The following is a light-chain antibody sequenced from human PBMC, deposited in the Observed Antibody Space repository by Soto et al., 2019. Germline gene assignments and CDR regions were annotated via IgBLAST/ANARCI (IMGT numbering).Light chain of an antibody. J-gene: IGKJ1*01. CDR3: QQYDQWPPWT. CDR2: DAS. CDR1: QSVSSD. Sequence: EIWMTQSPATLSVSPGESATLSCRASQSVSSDLAWYQQKPGQAPRLLIFDASTRAPGIPDRFSGSGSGTEFTLPINSLKSEDFAVYICQQYDQWPPWTFGQGTKVDIK. V-gene: IGKV3-15*01.